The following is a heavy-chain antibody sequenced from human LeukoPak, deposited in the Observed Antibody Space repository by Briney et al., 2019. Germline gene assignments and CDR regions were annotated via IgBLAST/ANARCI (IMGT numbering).Heavy chain of an antibody. V-gene: IGHV4-39*07. D-gene: IGHD3-3*01. Sequence: PSETRSLACTVSGGSISSSSYYWGWIRHPPGKGLEWIGSIYYSGTTYYNPSLKSRVTISMDTSKIQFSLNLSSVTAADTAVYYCATYDFWSGYYPDDYWGQGTLVTVSS. CDR2: IYYSGTT. CDR1: GGSISSSSYY. CDR3: ATYDFWSGYYPDDY. J-gene: IGHJ4*02.